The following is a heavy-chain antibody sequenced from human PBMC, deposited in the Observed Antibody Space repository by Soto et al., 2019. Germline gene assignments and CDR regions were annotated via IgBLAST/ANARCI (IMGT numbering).Heavy chain of an antibody. CDR1: GYTFTNYG. CDR2: ISGYNGNT. CDR3: AREGPAPYYYYGMDV. Sequence: WASVKVSCKASGYTFTNYGFSWVRQAPGQGLEWMGWISGYNGNTKYAEKFQGRVTMTTDTSTSTGHMELRSLRSDDTAVYYCAREGPAPYYYYGMDVWGQGTAVTVSS. V-gene: IGHV1-18*01. J-gene: IGHJ6*02.